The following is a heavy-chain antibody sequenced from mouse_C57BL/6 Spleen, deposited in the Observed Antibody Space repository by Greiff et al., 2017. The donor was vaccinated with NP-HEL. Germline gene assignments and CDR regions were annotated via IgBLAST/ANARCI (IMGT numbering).Heavy chain of an antibody. CDR2: IDPEDGGT. J-gene: IGHJ2*01. CDR3: ARSDGSHFDY. V-gene: IGHV14-2*01. CDR1: GFNIKDYY. D-gene: IGHD1-1*01. Sequence: VQLQQSGAELVKPGASVKLSCTASGFNIKDYYMPWVKQRTEQGLEWIGRIDPEDGGTKYAPKFQGKATITADTSSNTAYLQLSSLTSEDTAVYYCARSDGSHFDYWGQGTTLTVSS.